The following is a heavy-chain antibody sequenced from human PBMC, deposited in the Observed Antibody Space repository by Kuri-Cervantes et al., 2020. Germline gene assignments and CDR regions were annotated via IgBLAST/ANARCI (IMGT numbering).Heavy chain of an antibody. J-gene: IGHJ6*02. V-gene: IGHV3-30*19. Sequence: LSLTCAASGFTFSSYGMHWVRQAPGKGLEWVAVMWYDGSNKYYADSVKGRFTISRDNSKNTLYLQMNSLRAEDTAVYYCARGLGMDTAMVTWFNYYYYGMDVWGQGTTVTVSS. CDR2: MWYDGSNK. D-gene: IGHD5-18*01. CDR3: ARGLGMDTAMVTWFNYYYYGMDV. CDR1: GFTFSSYG.